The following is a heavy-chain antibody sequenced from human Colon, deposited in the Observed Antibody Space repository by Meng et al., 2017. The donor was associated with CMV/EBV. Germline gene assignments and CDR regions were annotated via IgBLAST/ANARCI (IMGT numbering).Heavy chain of an antibody. J-gene: IGHJ6*02. CDR3: ARWGTYYDILTGYYPHYGMDV. V-gene: IGHV4-39*07. D-gene: IGHD3-9*01. CDR1: GGSISSSSYY. CDR2: IYYSGST. Sequence: GSLRLSCTVSGGSISSSSYYWGWIRQPPGKGLEWIGSIYYSGSTNYNPSLKSRVTISVDTSKNQFSLKLSSVTAADTAVYYCARWGTYYDILTGYYPHYGMDVWGQGTTVTVSS.